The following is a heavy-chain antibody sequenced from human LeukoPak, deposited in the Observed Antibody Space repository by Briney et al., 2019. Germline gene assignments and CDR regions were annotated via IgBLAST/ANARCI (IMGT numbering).Heavy chain of an antibody. CDR2: ISSSGSTI. J-gene: IGHJ4*02. CDR3: ARDHPSIALDY. Sequence: GGSLRLSCAASGFTFSDYYMSWIRQAPGKGLEWVSYISSSGSTIYYADSVKGRFTIFRDNAKNSLYLQMNSLRAEDTAVYYCARDHPSIALDYWGQGTLVTVSS. V-gene: IGHV3-11*04. D-gene: IGHD6-6*01. CDR1: GFTFSDYY.